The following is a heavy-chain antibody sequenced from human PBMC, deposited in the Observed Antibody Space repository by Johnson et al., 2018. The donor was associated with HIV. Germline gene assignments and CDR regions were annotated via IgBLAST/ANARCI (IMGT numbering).Heavy chain of an antibody. CDR2: ISYDGSST. V-gene: IGHV3-30*04. J-gene: IGHJ3*02. CDR1: GFTFSSYA. D-gene: IGHD2-15*01. Sequence: QVHLVESGGGVVQPGRSLRLSCAVSGFTFSSYAMHWVRQAPGKGLAWVAVISYDGSSTYFADSVTGRFTISRDNSKNTLYLQMNSLRADDTAIYYCAQDLDTLAPYVAFDMWGQGTMVTVSS. CDR3: AQDLDTLAPYVAFDM.